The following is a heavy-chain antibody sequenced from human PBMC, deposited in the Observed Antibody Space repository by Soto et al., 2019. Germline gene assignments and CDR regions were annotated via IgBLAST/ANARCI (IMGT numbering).Heavy chain of an antibody. CDR2: IPSRGRP. D-gene: IGHD5-12*01. V-gene: IGHV4-30-4*01. CDR3: ARDTYSGYDFGL. CDR1: GASVAVGSYY. J-gene: IGHJ5*02. Sequence: SETLSLTCSVSGASVAVGSYYWSCFRQPPGKGLEWIGYIPSRGRPFYNPSLTSRGTISADTSKNQLSLQLTSVTAADTAVYYCARDTYSGYDFGLWGQGTLVTVS.